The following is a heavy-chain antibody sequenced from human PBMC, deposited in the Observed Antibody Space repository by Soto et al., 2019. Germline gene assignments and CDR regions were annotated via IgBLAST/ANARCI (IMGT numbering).Heavy chain of an antibody. D-gene: IGHD1-26*01. CDR1: GGSVSSGSYY. CDR2: IFYSGST. J-gene: IGHJ4*02. Sequence: QVQLQESGPGLVKPSETLSLTCTVSGGSVSSGSYYWSWIRQPPGKALEYIGYIFYSGSTNSNPSLKSRVAISVDTSKNQFSLELSSVTAADTAVYYCARVAYSGTRLDYWGQGTLVTVSS. V-gene: IGHV4-61*01. CDR3: ARVAYSGTRLDY.